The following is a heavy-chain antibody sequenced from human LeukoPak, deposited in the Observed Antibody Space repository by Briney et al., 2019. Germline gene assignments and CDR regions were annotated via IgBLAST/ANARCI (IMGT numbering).Heavy chain of an antibody. CDR1: GYSFTTYY. J-gene: IGHJ6*02. D-gene: IGHD2-2*01. CDR2: INGRDGRA. V-gene: IGHV1-46*01. Sequence: ASVKVSCKASGYSFTTYYMHWVRQAPGQGLEWVGIINGRDGRATYAQKFQGRITMTRDTSTSTAYMELRSLRSDDTAVYYCARDLSANYCSSTSCPAGYGMDVWGQGTTVTVSS. CDR3: ARDLSANYCSSTSCPAGYGMDV.